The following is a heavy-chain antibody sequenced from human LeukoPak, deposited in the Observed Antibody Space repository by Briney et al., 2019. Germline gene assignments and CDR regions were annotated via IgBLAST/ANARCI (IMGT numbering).Heavy chain of an antibody. CDR2: INPNSSGT. Sequence: GASVKVSCKASGYTFTGYYMHWVRQAPGQGLEWMGWINPNSSGTNYAQKFQGRVTMTRDTSISTAYMELSRLRSDDKAVYYCARERKDYDILTGYSPEYNWFDPWGQGTLVTVSS. D-gene: IGHD3-9*01. V-gene: IGHV1-2*02. CDR1: GYTFTGYY. CDR3: ARERKDYDILTGYSPEYNWFDP. J-gene: IGHJ5*02.